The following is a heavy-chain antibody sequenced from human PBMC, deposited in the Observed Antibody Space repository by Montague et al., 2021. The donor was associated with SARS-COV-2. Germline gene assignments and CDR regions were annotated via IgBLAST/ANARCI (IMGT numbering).Heavy chain of an antibody. J-gene: IGHJ2*01. CDR3: ARAQPFHGCPHYFDL. CDR2: ISYDGSNK. Sequence: SLRLSCAASGFTFSSYAMHWVRQAPGKGLEWVAVISYDGSNKYYADSVKGRFTISRDNSKNTLYLQMNSLRAEDTAVYYCARAQPFHGCPHYFDLWGRGTLVTVSS. V-gene: IGHV3-30-3*01. D-gene: IGHD5-24*01. CDR1: GFTFSSYA.